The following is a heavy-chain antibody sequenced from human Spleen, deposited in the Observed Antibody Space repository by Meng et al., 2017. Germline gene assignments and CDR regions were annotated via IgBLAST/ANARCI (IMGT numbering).Heavy chain of an antibody. CDR2: ISSSGNTI. J-gene: IGHJ6*02. Sequence: GESLKISCAASGFTFSSYEMNWVRQAPGKGLEWVSYISSSGNTIYYADSVKGRFTISRENAKNSLYLQMSSLGAEDTAMYYCARVDCSGGSCYSHIFYGFDVWGQGTTVTVSS. D-gene: IGHD2-15*01. V-gene: IGHV3-48*03. CDR1: GFTFSSYE. CDR3: ARVDCSGGSCYSHIFYGFDV.